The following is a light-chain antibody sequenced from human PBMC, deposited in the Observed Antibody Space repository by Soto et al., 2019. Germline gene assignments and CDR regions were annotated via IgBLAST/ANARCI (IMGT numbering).Light chain of an antibody. Sequence: QSVLTQPASVSGSPGQSITISCTGTSSDVGVYNYVSWYQQHPGKAPKLMIYDVSNRPSVVSNRSSGSKSGNTVCLTISGLQAEDEAVDYGSSYTSSDTPNSVFGGGTTLTV. J-gene: IGLJ3*02. V-gene: IGLV2-14*01. CDR2: DVS. CDR1: SSDVGVYNY. CDR3: SSYTSSDTPNSV.